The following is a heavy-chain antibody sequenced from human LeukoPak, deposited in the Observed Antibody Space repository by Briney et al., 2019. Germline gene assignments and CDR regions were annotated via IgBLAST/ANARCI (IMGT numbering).Heavy chain of an antibody. V-gene: IGHV3-53*01. J-gene: IGHJ4*02. D-gene: IGHD3-10*01. CDR1: GFTVSSNY. CDR3: AKRGVVIRVILVGFHKEAYYFDS. CDR2: IYSGGST. Sequence: GGSLRLSCAASGFTVSSNYMSWVRQAPGKGLEWVSVIYSGGSTYYADSVKGRFTISRDSAKNTLYLQMNSLRAGDTAVYFCAKRGVVIRVILVGFHKEAYYFDSWGQGALVTVSS.